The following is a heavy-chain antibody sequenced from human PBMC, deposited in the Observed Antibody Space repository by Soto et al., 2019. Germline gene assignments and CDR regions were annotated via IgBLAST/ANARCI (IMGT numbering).Heavy chain of an antibody. J-gene: IGHJ4*02. CDR2: MTGSGATI. V-gene: IGHV3-23*01. CDR1: GFTISTFA. CDR3: AKDAVYNDGLWLMDS. Sequence: LRLSCAASGFTISTFAMTWVRQAPGKGLESVCGMTGSGATIHYADSVKGRFTISKDDSRNVLYLQMDYLRDEDTAVYYCAKDAVYNDGLWLMDSWGQGTLVTVSS. D-gene: IGHD2-21*01.